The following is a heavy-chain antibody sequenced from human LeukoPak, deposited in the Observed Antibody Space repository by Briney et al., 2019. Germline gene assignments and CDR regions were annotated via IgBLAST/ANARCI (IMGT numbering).Heavy chain of an antibody. J-gene: IGHJ3*02. V-gene: IGHV3-7*01. CDR1: GFTFNYYW. Sequence: GGSLRLSCAASGFTFNYYWMSWVRQPPGKGLEWVANIKQDGSEKGYVDSMKGRFTISRDNANNSLYLHMNSLRVEDTAIYYCARNQKGASDAFDIWGLGTMVTVSS. CDR2: IKQDGSEK. CDR3: ARNQKGASDAFDI.